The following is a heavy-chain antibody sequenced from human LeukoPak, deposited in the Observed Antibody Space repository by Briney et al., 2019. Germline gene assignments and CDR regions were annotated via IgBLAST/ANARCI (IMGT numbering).Heavy chain of an antibody. J-gene: IGHJ6*04. CDR3: AREFPHLDV. Sequence: PSETLSLTCTVSGGSIGTYYWSWIRQPPGKGLEWIGYIYYSGSTNYNPALQSRVTISVDTSKNQVSLKLTSVTAADTAVYYCAREFPHLDVWGKGTTVTVSS. V-gene: IGHV4-59*01. CDR2: IYYSGST. CDR1: GGSIGTYY.